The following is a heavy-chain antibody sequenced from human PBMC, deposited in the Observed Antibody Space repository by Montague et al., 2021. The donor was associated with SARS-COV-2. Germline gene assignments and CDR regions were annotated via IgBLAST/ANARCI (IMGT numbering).Heavy chain of an antibody. V-gene: IGHV4-61*01. CDR2: IYYSGST. CDR3: ARDRGGGPGGVITAYYFDY. Sequence: SETLSLTCTVSGGSVSSGSYYWSWIRQPPGKGLEWIGYIYYSGSTNYNPSLKSRVTISVDTSKNQFSLKLSSVTAAATAVYYCARDRGGGPGGVITAYYFDYWGQGTLVTVSS. D-gene: IGHD3-10*01. CDR1: GGSVSSGSYY. J-gene: IGHJ4*02.